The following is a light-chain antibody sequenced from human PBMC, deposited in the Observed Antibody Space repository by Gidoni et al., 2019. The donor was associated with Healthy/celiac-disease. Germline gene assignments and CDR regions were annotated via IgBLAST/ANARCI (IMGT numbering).Light chain of an antibody. CDR2: SNK. CDR1: SSNIGNNT. Sequence: QSVLPHPPSASGTPGQRGTISCSKSSSNIGNNTVHWYQQLPGTAPKLLIYSNKQRPSGVPDRFAGAKSGTSASLAISGLQSEDEADYYCAAWDDSLNGPVFGGGTKLTVL. V-gene: IGLV1-44*01. J-gene: IGLJ3*02. CDR3: AAWDDSLNGPV.